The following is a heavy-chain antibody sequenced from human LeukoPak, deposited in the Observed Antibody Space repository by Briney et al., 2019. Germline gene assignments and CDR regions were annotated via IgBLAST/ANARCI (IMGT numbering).Heavy chain of an antibody. CDR1: GGTFSSYA. CDR3: ASRTNYYDSSGYYYVYFQH. J-gene: IGHJ1*01. Sequence: SVKVSSKASGGTFSSYAISWVRQAPGQGLEWMGEIIPIFGTANYAQKFQGRVTITADESTSTAYMELSSLRSEDTAVYYCASRTNYYDSSGYYYVYFQHWGQGTLVTVSS. D-gene: IGHD3-22*01. CDR2: IIPIFGTA. V-gene: IGHV1-69*13.